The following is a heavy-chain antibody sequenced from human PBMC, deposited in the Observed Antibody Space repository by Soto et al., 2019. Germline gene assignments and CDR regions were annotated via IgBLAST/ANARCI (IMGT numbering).Heavy chain of an antibody. Sequence: EVQLLESGGGLVQPGGSLRLSCAASGLTFSSYGMSWVRQAPGKGLEWVSGISGSGGSTYYADSVKGRFTISRDNSKNTLYMQMNSLRAEDTAVYYCAKKVGRSSSVSDYWGQGTLVTVSS. J-gene: IGHJ4*02. CDR2: ISGSGGST. CDR3: AKKVGRSSSVSDY. V-gene: IGHV3-23*01. D-gene: IGHD6-6*01. CDR1: GLTFSSYG.